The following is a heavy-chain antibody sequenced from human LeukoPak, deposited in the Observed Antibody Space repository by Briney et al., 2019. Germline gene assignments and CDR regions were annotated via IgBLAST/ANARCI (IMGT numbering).Heavy chain of an antibody. CDR3: ARGDYHILPGYSPLDS. Sequence: ASVKVSCKASGYTFTSYGISWVRQAPGQGLEWMGWISAYNGNTNYAQKLQGRVTMTTDTATSTAYMELRSLRSDDTAVYYCARGDYHILPGYSPLDSSGPGTLVTVSP. D-gene: IGHD3-9*01. J-gene: IGHJ4*02. CDR2: ISAYNGNT. CDR1: GYTFTSYG. V-gene: IGHV1-18*01.